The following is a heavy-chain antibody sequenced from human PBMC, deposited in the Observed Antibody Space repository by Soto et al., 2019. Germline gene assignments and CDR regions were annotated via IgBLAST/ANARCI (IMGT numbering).Heavy chain of an antibody. CDR3: ARFVPYYDILNGYYMSNWFDP. CDR1: VGSVSSGSDD. Sequence: ETLSLTCTVSVGSVSSGSDDWSWIRQPPGKGLERIGYIYYSGSTNYNPSLKSRVTISVDTSKNQFSLKMSSVTAADTAVYYCARFVPYYDILNGYYMSNWFDPWGQGTLVTVSS. V-gene: IGHV4-61*01. CDR2: IYYSGST. J-gene: IGHJ5*02. D-gene: IGHD3-9*01.